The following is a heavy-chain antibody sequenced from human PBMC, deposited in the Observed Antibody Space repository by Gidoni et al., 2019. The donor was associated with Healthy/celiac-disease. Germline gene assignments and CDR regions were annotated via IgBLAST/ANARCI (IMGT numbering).Heavy chain of an antibody. CDR2: IYHRGST. CDR1: GYSISSGYY. D-gene: IGHD3-22*01. J-gene: IGHJ4*02. CDR3: ARDRGYYDSSGYYKPGVFDY. Sequence: QVQLQESGPGLVKPSETLSLTCAVSGYSISSGYYWGWIRQPPGKGLEWIGSIYHRGSTYYNPSRKSRVTRSVDTSKNQCSLKLSSVTAADTAVYYCARDRGYYDSSGYYKPGVFDYWGQGTLVTVSS. V-gene: IGHV4-38-2*02.